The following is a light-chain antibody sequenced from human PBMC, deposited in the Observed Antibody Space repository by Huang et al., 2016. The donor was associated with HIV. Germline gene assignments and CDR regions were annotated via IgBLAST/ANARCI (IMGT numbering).Light chain of an antibody. CDR3: QQHNKWPLT. V-gene: IGKV3-15*01. CDR1: QTISNN. J-gene: IGKJ4*01. CDR2: GSP. Sequence: EMVMTQSPATLSVSPGETATLSCRASQTISNNFAWYQHKPGQTPRRLIYGSPTRATGGPARFSGSGSGTEFTLTINSLQSEDSAVYYCQQHNKWPLTFGGGTKVEIK.